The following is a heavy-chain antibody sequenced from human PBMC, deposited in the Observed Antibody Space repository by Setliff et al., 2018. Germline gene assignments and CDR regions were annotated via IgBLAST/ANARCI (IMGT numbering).Heavy chain of an antibody. D-gene: IGHD3-16*02. J-gene: IGHJ4*02. CDR2: IIPILGIA. CDR3: ASRDYVWGSYRPTTYNY. V-gene: IGHV1-69*10. Sequence: SVKVSCKASGGTFSSYAISWVRQAPGQGLEWMGGIIPILGIANYAQRFQGRVTITADESTSTAYMELSSLRSEDTAVYYCASRDYVWGSYRPTTYNYWGQGTLVTVSS. CDR1: GGTFSSYA.